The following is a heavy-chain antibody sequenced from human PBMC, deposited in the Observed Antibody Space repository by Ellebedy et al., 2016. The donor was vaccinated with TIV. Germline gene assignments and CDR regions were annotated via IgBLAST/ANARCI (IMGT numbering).Heavy chain of an antibody. Sequence: GGSLRLXXAASGFTFSSYAMHWVRQAPGKGLEWVSSISSGSSNIYYADSVKGRFSISRDNAKNSVYLQINSLRADDTALYYCARGHYYGMDVWGQGTTVTVSS. V-gene: IGHV3-21*01. J-gene: IGHJ6*02. CDR1: GFTFSSYA. CDR2: ISSGSSNI. CDR3: ARGHYYGMDV.